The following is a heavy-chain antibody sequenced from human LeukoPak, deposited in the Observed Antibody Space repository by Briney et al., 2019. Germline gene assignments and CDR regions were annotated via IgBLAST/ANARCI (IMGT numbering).Heavy chain of an antibody. Sequence: GASVKVSCKASGYTFTSYAMSWVRQAPGQGLEWMGWINTNTGNPTYAQGFTGRFVFSLDTSVSTAYLQISSLKAEDTAVYYCARDPYYYDSSGNSPIDYWGQGTLVTVSS. D-gene: IGHD3-22*01. CDR1: GYTFTSYA. CDR3: ARDPYYYDSSGNSPIDY. V-gene: IGHV7-4-1*02. J-gene: IGHJ4*02. CDR2: INTNTGNP.